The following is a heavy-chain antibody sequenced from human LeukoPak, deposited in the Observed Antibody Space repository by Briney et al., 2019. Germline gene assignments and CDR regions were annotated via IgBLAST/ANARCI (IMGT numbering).Heavy chain of an antibody. D-gene: IGHD2-8*01. Sequence: GGSLRLSCAASGFIVSDNYMSWVRQAPGKGLEWVSIIYSGGTTHYADSVKGRFAISRDNSENTLYLQMNSLRAEDTAVYYCARAPYCTNGVCYSMMAFDIWGQGTMVTVSS. CDR2: IYSGGTT. CDR3: ARAPYCTNGVCYSMMAFDI. V-gene: IGHV3-66*01. CDR1: GFIVSDNY. J-gene: IGHJ3*02.